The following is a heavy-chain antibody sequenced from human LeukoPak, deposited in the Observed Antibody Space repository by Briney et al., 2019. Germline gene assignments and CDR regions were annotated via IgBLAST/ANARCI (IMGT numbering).Heavy chain of an antibody. CDR3: AKASHYDILTGYYVYWYFDL. J-gene: IGHJ2*01. CDR2: ISGSGGST. Sequence: GGSLRLSCAASGFTFSSYAMSWVRQAPGKGLEWVSAISGSGGSTYYADSVKGRFTISRDNSKNTLYLQMNSLRAEDTAVYYCAKASHYDILTGYYVYWYFDLWGRGTLVTVSS. V-gene: IGHV3-23*01. D-gene: IGHD3-9*01. CDR1: GFTFSSYA.